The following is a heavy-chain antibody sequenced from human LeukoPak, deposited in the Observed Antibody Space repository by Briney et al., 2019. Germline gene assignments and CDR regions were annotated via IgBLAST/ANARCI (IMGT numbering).Heavy chain of an antibody. CDR2: IYHSGST. D-gene: IGHD2-2*01. CDR1: GGSISSGGYY. V-gene: IGHV4-31*03. Sequence: SETLSLTCTVSGGSISSGGYYWSWIRQHPGKGLEWIGYIYHSGSTYYNPSLKSRVTISVDTSKNQSSLKLSSVTAADTAVYYCARETRDIVVVPAATYYYYGMDVWGQGTTVTVSS. J-gene: IGHJ6*02. CDR3: ARETRDIVVVPAATYYYYGMDV.